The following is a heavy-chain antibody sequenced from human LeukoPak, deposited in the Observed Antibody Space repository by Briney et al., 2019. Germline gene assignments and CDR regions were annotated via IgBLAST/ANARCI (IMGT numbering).Heavy chain of an antibody. Sequence: SETLSLTCTVSGGSISRYYWSWIRQAPGKGLEWIGYVYYSGTTNYNPSLRNRVTISVDTSKNQFSLRLRSLTAADTARYYCARHESGYSGYDYLDWGQGTLVTVSS. V-gene: IGHV4-59*01. CDR1: GGSISRYY. CDR3: ARHESGYSGYDYLD. D-gene: IGHD5-12*01. J-gene: IGHJ4*02. CDR2: VYYSGTT.